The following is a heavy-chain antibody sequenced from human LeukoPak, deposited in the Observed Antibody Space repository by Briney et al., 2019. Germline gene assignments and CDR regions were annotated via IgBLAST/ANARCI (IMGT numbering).Heavy chain of an antibody. D-gene: IGHD1-7*01. CDR3: ARGRNYVGSWFDP. Sequence: SVKVSCKASGGTFSSYAISWVRQAPGQGLEWMGGIIPIFGTANYAQKFQGRVTITTDESTSTAYVELSSLRSEDTAVYYCARGRNYVGSWFDPWGQGTLVTVSS. CDR2: IIPIFGTA. J-gene: IGHJ5*02. V-gene: IGHV1-69*05. CDR1: GGTFSSYA.